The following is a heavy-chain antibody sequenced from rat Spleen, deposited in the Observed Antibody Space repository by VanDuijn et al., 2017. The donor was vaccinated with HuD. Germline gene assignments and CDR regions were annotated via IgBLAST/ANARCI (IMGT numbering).Heavy chain of an antibody. CDR1: GHSISSTYR. CDR3: ARSDGGHYYLPLAD. CDR2: INSAGTT. J-gene: IGHJ3*01. Sequence: EVQLQESGPGLVKPSQSLSLTCSVSGHSISSTYRWNWIRKFPGNKLEWMGYINSAGTTNYNPSLKSRISITRDTSKNQFFLKVNSVSSEDTATYYCARSDGGHYYLPLADWGQGTLVTASS. D-gene: IGHD1-12*02. V-gene: IGHV3-3*01.